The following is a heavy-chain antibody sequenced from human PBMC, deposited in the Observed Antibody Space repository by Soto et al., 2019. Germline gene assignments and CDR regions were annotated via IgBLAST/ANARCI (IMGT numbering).Heavy chain of an antibody. CDR3: TWDESGRGVDY. CDR1: AFNLRDIW. Sequence: HPGRSLRLSCEPSAFNLRDIWMPCVRQPPGKGPEWVSNIPRDGTDVSYADSVRGRFTISRDHARNTLYLQTSDLRVEDTAIYCCTWDESGRGVDYWGQGTQVTVSS. V-gene: IGHV3-74*01. J-gene: IGHJ4*02. D-gene: IGHD1-26*01. CDR2: IPRDGTDV.